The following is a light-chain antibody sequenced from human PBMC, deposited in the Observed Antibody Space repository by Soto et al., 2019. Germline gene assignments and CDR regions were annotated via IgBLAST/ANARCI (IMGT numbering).Light chain of an antibody. CDR1: QSISSY. CDR2: AAS. Sequence: IQMTQSPSSLSASVGDRVTITCRASQSISSYLNWYRQKPGKAPKLLIYAASSLQSGVPSRFSGSGSGTDFTPTISRLQPEDFATYYCQQSYSTPYTFGQGTKLEIK. CDR3: QQSYSTPYT. J-gene: IGKJ2*01. V-gene: IGKV1-39*01.